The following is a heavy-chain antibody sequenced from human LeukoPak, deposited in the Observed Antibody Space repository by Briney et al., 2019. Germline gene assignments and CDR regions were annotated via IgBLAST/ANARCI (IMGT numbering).Heavy chain of an antibody. Sequence: PGGSLSLSCAASGFTFSSYWMSWVRQAPGKGLEWVANIKQDGSEKYYVDSVKGRFTISRDNAKNSLYLEMNSLRAEDTAVYYCARSFVEMATISYSLDYWGQGTMVTVSS. CDR1: GFTFSSYW. CDR3: ARSFVEMATISYSLDY. J-gene: IGHJ4*02. V-gene: IGHV3-7*04. D-gene: IGHD5-24*01. CDR2: IKQDGSEK.